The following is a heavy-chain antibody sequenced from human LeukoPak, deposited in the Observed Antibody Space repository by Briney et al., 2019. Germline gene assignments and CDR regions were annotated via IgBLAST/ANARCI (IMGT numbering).Heavy chain of an antibody. D-gene: IGHD1-20*01. J-gene: IGHJ3*02. V-gene: IGHV3-23*01. Sequence: PGGSLRLSCAASGFTFSSYAMSWVRQAPGKGLEWVSAISGSGGSTYYADSVKGRFTISRDNSKNTLYLQMNSLRAEDTAVYYCARDPGITGTRRHDAFDIWGQGTMVTVSS. CDR3: ARDPGITGTRRHDAFDI. CDR2: ISGSGGST. CDR1: GFTFSSYA.